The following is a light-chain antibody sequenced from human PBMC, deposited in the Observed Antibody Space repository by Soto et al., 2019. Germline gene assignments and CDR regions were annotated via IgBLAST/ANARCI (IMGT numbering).Light chain of an antibody. V-gene: IGKV3-15*01. CDR1: QSDSTN. J-gene: IGKJ5*01. CDR2: DAS. Sequence: EIVMTQSPATLSVSPGERATLYCRASQSDSTNLAWYQQKPGQAPRLLIYDASTRATGLPARFSGSGSGTEFTLTISSLQSEDFGVYYCHQYNNWPITLGPGTRLEI. CDR3: HQYNNWPIT.